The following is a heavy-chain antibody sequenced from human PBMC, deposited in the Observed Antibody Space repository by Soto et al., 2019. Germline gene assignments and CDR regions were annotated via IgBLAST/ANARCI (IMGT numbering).Heavy chain of an antibody. CDR3: AREGLLKAFDI. J-gene: IGHJ3*02. V-gene: IGHV4-4*02. CDR2: IYHSGST. CDR1: GGSISSSNW. Sequence: QVQLQESGPGLVKPSGTLSLTCAVSGGSISSSNWWSWVRQPPGKGLEWMGEIYHSGSTNYNPSLKSRVTIAGDKGKNQVSLKLHSVTAADTAVYYCAREGLLKAFDIWGQGTMVTVSS. D-gene: IGHD1-26*01.